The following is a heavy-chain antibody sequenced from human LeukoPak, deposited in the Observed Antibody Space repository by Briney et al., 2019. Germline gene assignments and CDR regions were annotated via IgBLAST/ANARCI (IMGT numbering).Heavy chain of an antibody. CDR3: ARGSLYSSSRLPAFDI. CDR1: GGSISSGGYS. CDR2: IYHSGST. D-gene: IGHD6-13*01. V-gene: IGHV4-30-2*01. Sequence: PSETLSLTCAVSGGSISSGGYSWSWIRQPPGKGLEWIGYIYHSGSTYYNPSLKSRVTISVDRSKNQFSLKLSSVTAADTAVYYCARGSLYSSSRLPAFDIWGQGTMVTVSS. J-gene: IGHJ3*02.